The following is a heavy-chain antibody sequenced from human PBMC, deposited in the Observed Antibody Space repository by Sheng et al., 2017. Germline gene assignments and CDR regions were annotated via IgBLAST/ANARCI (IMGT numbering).Heavy chain of an antibody. CDR1: GYTFTSYG. V-gene: IGHV1-18*01. CDR3: ARDRPNLLTLAASCMDV. D-gene: IGHD1-26*01. J-gene: IGHJ6*02. Sequence: GAEVKKPGASVKVSCKASGYTFTSYGISWVRQAPGQGLEWMGWISAYNGNTNYAQKLQGRVTMTTDTSTSTAYMELRSLRSDDTAVYYCARDRPNLLTLAASCMDVWGQGTTVTVSS. CDR2: ISAYNGNT.